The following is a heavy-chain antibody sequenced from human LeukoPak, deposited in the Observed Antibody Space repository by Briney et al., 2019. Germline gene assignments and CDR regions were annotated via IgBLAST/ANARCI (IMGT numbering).Heavy chain of an antibody. CDR1: GGSISSSNW. Sequence: SGTLSLTCAVSGGSISSSNWWSWVRQPPGKGLEWIGEIYHSGSTNYNPSLKSRVTISVDKPKNQFSLKLSSVTAADTAVYYCARAGPHDAFDIWGQGTMVTVSS. V-gene: IGHV4-4*02. CDR3: ARAGPHDAFDI. CDR2: IYHSGST. J-gene: IGHJ3*02.